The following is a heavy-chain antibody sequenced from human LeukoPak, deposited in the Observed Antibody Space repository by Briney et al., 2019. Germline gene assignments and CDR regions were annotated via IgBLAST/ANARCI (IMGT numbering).Heavy chain of an antibody. V-gene: IGHV4-39*01. CDR1: GFTFSSYA. Sequence: GSLRLSCAASGFTFSSYAMSWVRQAPGKGLEWIGSIYYSGSTYYNPSLKSRVTISVDTSKNQFSLKLSSVTAADTAVYYCARRAVAGTQEYDYWGQGTLVTVSS. CDR2: IYYSGST. D-gene: IGHD6-19*01. J-gene: IGHJ4*02. CDR3: ARRAVAGTQEYDY.